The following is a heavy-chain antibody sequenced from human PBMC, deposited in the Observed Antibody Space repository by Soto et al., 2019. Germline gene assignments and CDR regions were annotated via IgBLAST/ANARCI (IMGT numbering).Heavy chain of an antibody. CDR2: INPNSGGT. CDR1: GYTFTGYY. V-gene: IGHV1-2*04. D-gene: IGHD3-10*01. CDR3: ARAFGEPDITMVRGVIPNPIDY. Sequence: ASVKVSCKASGYTFTGYYMHWVRQAPGQGLEWMGWINPNSGGTNYAQKFQGWVTMTRDTSISTAYMELSRLRSDDTAVYYCARAFGEPDITMVRGVIPNPIDYWGQGTLVTVSS. J-gene: IGHJ4*02.